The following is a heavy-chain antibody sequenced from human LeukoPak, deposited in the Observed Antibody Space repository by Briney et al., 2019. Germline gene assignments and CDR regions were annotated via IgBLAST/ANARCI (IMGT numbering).Heavy chain of an antibody. CDR3: ASQELEISAFDI. D-gene: IGHD1-1*01. J-gene: IGHJ3*02. CDR2: IYYSGST. V-gene: IGHV4-30-4*08. Sequence: PSETLSLTCTVSGGSISSGYYYWSWIRQPPGKGLEWIGYIYYSGSTYYNPSLKSRVTISVDTSKNQFALKLSSVTAADTAVYYCASQELEISAFDIWGQGTMVTVSS. CDR1: GGSISSGYYY.